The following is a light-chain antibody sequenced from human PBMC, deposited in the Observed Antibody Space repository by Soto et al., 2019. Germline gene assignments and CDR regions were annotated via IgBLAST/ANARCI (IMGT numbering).Light chain of an antibody. CDR3: QHYDSFPLT. CDR2: GAS. CDR1: QSVGPS. Sequence: IQMTQSPSTLSASVGDRVTVTCRASQSVGPSLAWYQQKPGKVPNLLIYGASILETGVPSRFSGSGSGTDFTLTITSLQPDESATYYCQHYDSFPLTCGPGTKVEIK. V-gene: IGKV1-5*01. J-gene: IGKJ3*01.